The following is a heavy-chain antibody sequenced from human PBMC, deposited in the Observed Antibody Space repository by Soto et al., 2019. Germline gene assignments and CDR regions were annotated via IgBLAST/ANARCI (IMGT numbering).Heavy chain of an antibody. CDR2: IYYSGST. J-gene: IGHJ4*02. CDR3: ARALRLPVAAAGTFDY. D-gene: IGHD6-13*01. V-gene: IGHV4-59*01. CDR1: GGSISSYY. Sequence: SETLSLTCTVSGGSISSYYWSWIRQPPGKGLEWIGYIYYSGSTNYNPSLKSRVTISVDTSKNQFSLKLSSVTAADTAVYYCARALRLPVAAAGTFDYWGQGTLVTVSS.